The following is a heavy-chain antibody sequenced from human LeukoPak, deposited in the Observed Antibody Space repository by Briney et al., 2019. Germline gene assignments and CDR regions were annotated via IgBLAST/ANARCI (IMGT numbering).Heavy chain of an antibody. D-gene: IGHD3-10*01. CDR3: AKRGVVIRVILVGFHKEAYYFDS. CDR1: GITLSNYG. CDR2: ISGSGGST. Sequence: GGSLRLSCAVSGITLSNYGMIWVRQAPGKGLEWVAGISGSGGSTNYADSVRGRFTISRDNRKNTLYLQMNSLRAEDTAVHFCAKRGVVIRVILVGFHKEAYYFDSWGQGALVTVSS. J-gene: IGHJ4*02. V-gene: IGHV3-23*01.